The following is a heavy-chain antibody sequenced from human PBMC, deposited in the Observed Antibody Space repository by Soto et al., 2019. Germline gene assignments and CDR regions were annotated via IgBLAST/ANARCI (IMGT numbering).Heavy chain of an antibody. J-gene: IGHJ5*02. CDR1: GGTFSSYA. Sequence: QVQLVQSGAEVKKPGSSVKVSCKASGGTFSSYAISWARQAPGQGLEWMGGIIPIFGTANYAQKFQCRVTITADESTSTAYMELSSLRSEDTAVYYCARVATTYYYDSSGYYSAWGQGTLVTVSS. D-gene: IGHD3-22*01. CDR3: ARVATTYYYDSSGYYSA. V-gene: IGHV1-69*01. CDR2: IIPIFGTA.